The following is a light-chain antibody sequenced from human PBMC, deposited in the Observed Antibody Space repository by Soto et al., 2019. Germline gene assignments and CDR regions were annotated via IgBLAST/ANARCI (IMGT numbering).Light chain of an antibody. CDR2: TND. Sequence: QSVLTQPPSASGTPGQRVTISCSGSRSNIGGNTVNWYQQLPGTAPKLLIYTNDQRPSGVPDRFSGSKSGTPASLVISGLQSEDEADYYCAAWDDSLTGCVFGTGTKVTVL. J-gene: IGLJ1*01. CDR3: AAWDDSLTGCV. CDR1: RSNIGGNT. V-gene: IGLV1-44*01.